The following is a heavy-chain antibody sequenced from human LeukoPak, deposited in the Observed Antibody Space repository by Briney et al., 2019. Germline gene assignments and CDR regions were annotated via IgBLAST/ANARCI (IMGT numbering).Heavy chain of an antibody. V-gene: IGHV4-39*01. D-gene: IGHD3-10*01. CDR2: INYSGST. CDR3: ARYVVYGSGKYYFDY. CDR1: GGTVSSTSDY. J-gene: IGHJ4*02. Sequence: SETLSLTCTVSGGTVSSTSDYWSWIRQPPGKGLEWIASINYSGSTYYNPSLKSRVTISVDTSENQFSLKLSSVTAADTAVYYCARYVVYGSGKYYFDYWGQGTLVTVSS.